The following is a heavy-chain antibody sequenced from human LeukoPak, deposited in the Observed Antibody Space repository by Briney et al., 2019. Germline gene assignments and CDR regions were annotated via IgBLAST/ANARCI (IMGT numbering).Heavy chain of an antibody. J-gene: IGHJ4*02. CDR2: VNQDGSEK. V-gene: IGHV3-7*01. CDR3: ARGDGYHRL. Sequence: GGSLRLSCAASGFTFTTYWMTWVRQAPGKGLEWVAKVNQDGSEKYYVDSVKGRFTISRDNAKNSLSLQMDSLRVEDTAVYFCARGDGYHRLWGQGTLVTVSS. CDR1: GFTFTTYW. D-gene: IGHD5-24*01.